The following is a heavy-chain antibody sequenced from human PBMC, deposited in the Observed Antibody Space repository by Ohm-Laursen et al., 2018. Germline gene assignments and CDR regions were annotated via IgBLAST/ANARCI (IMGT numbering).Heavy chain of an antibody. J-gene: IGHJ1*01. D-gene: IGHD4/OR15-4a*01. Sequence: SLRLSCAASGFTFSNYEMNWVRQAPGKGLEWVSYISSGGNTIYYADSVKGRFTISRDNARNSLYLQMNSLRADDTAVYYCARVSNYPRKDFQHWGQGTLVTVSS. CDR2: ISSGGNTI. V-gene: IGHV3-48*03. CDR1: GFTFSNYE. CDR3: ARVSNYPRKDFQH.